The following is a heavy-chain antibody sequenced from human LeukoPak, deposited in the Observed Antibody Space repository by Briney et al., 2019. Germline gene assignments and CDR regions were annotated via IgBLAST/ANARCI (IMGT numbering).Heavy chain of an antibody. D-gene: IGHD6-13*01. CDR2: IYYSGST. Sequence: SETLSLTCTVSGGSISSSSYYWGWIRQPPGKGLEWIGSIYYSGSTYYNPSLKSRVTISVDTSKNQFSLRLSSVTAADTAVYYCARYGSRVFDYWGQGALVTVSS. J-gene: IGHJ4*02. CDR3: ARYGSRVFDY. V-gene: IGHV4-39*07. CDR1: GGSISSSSYY.